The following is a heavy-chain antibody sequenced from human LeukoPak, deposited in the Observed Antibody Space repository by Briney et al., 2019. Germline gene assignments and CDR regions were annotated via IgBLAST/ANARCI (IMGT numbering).Heavy chain of an antibody. CDR3: ARLVRRNYYFDY. J-gene: IGHJ4*02. V-gene: IGHV1-2*02. Sequence: ASVKVSCKASGYTFTGYYMHWVRQAPGQGLEWMGWINPNRGGTNYAQKFQGRVTMTRDTSISTAYMELSRLRSDDTAVYYCARLVRRNYYFDYWGQGTLVTVSS. D-gene: IGHD3-10*01. CDR2: INPNRGGT. CDR1: GYTFTGYY.